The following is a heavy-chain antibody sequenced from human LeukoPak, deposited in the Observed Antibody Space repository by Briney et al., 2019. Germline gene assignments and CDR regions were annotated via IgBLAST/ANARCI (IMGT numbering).Heavy chain of an antibody. Sequence: PGGSLRLSCVASAFTFSSYWMSWVRQAPGKGLEWVANIKEDGSEQYYVDSLKGRFTISRDNAKNSLYLQMNSLRAEDTAVYYCVRDSYSRDLDYWGQGTLVTVSS. V-gene: IGHV3-7*01. CDR3: VRDSYSRDLDY. J-gene: IGHJ4*02. CDR1: AFTFSSYW. D-gene: IGHD1-26*01. CDR2: IKEDGSEQ.